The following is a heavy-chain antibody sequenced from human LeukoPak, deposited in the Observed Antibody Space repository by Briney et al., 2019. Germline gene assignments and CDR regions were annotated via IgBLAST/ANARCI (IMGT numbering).Heavy chain of an antibody. CDR1: GGSISSYY. D-gene: IGHD3-3*01. CDR3: AAGDFWSGYPYYFDY. J-gene: IGHJ4*02. V-gene: IGHV4-4*07. CDR2: TYTSGST. Sequence: SETLSLTCTVSGGSISSYYWSWIRQPAGKGLEWIGRTYTSGSTNYNPSLKSRVTMSVDTSKNQFSLKLSSVTAADTAVYYCAAGDFWSGYPYYFDYWGQGTLVTVSS.